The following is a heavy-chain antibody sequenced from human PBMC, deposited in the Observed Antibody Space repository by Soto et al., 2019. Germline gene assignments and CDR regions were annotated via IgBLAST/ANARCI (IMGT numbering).Heavy chain of an antibody. CDR2: IIPIFGTA. CDR3: ASGGAAAGNHNGSEGRAPYYYYGMDV. V-gene: IGHV1-69*13. Sequence: SVKVSCKASGGTFSSYAISWVRQAPGQGLEWMGGIIPIFGTANYAQKFQGRVTITADESTSTAYMELSSLRSEDTAVYYCASGGAAAGNHNGSEGRAPYYYYGMDVWGQGTTVTVSS. J-gene: IGHJ6*02. D-gene: IGHD6-13*01. CDR1: GGTFSSYA.